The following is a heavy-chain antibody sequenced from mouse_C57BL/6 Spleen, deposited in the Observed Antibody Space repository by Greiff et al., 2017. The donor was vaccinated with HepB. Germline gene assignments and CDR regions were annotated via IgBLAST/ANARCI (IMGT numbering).Heavy chain of an antibody. Sequence: EVQLQQSGPVLVKPGASVKMSCKASGYTFTDYYMNWVKQSHGKSLEWIGVINPYNGGTSYNQKFKGKATLTVDKSSSTAYMELNSLTSEDSAVYYCAPAYYSSPWFAYWGQGTLVTVSA. CDR2: INPYNGGT. V-gene: IGHV1-19*01. CDR3: APAYYSSPWFAY. J-gene: IGHJ3*01. D-gene: IGHD2-5*01. CDR1: GYTFTDYY.